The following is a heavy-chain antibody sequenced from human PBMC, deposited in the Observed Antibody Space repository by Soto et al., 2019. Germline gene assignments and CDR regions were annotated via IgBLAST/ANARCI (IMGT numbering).Heavy chain of an antibody. D-gene: IGHD6-19*01. CDR1: GYTFTSYG. CDR2: ISAYNGNT. V-gene: IGHV1-18*01. J-gene: IGHJ5*02. Sequence: ASVKVSCKASGYTFTSYGISWVRQVPGQGLEWMGWISAYNGNTNYAQKLQGRVTMTTDTSTSTAYMELRSLRSDDTAVYYCARIPRGWKINWFDPWGQGTLVTVSS. CDR3: ARIPRGWKINWFDP.